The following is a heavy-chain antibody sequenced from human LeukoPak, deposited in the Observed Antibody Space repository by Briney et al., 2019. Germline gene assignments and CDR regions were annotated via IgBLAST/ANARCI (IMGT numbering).Heavy chain of an antibody. CDR1: GDSISTYS. Sequence: PSETLSLTCTVSGDSISTYSWSWIRQPPGKGLEWIGYIYHSGSTYYNPSLKSRVTISVDRSKNQFSLKLSSVTAADTAVYYCARQQWLEAFDIWGQGTVVTVSS. CDR3: ARQQWLEAFDI. CDR2: IYHSGST. V-gene: IGHV4-30-2*01. D-gene: IGHD6-19*01. J-gene: IGHJ3*02.